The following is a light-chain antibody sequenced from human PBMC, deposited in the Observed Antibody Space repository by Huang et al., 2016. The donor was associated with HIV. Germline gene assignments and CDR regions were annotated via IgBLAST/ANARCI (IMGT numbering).Light chain of an antibody. CDR2: GAS. CDR3: QQYNNWPRT. Sequence: EVVMTQSPATLSVSPGERATLSCRASQSVSSNLAWYQPKPGQAPRVLIYGASTRATGFPARFSGRGSGTEVTLTISSLQSEDSAVYYCQQYNNWPRTFGPGTKVDIK. V-gene: IGKV3-15*01. CDR1: QSVSSN. J-gene: IGKJ3*01.